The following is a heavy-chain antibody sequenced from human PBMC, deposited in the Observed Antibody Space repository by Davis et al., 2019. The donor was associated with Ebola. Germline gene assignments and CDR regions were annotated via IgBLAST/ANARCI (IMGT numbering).Heavy chain of an antibody. CDR2: ISSSSSYI. Sequence: PGGSLRLSCAASGFTFSSYSMNWVRQAPGKGLEWVSSISSSSSYIYYADSVKGRFTISRDNAKNSLYLQMNSLRAEDTAVYYCAREPLIYYDFWSGYYPYYFDYWGQGTLVTVSS. J-gene: IGHJ4*02. CDR3: AREPLIYYDFWSGYYPYYFDY. V-gene: IGHV3-21*01. D-gene: IGHD3-3*01. CDR1: GFTFSSYS.